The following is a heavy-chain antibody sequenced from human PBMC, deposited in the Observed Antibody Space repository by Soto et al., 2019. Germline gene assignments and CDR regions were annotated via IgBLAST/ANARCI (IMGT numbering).Heavy chain of an antibody. CDR1: GFTFSSHS. CDR2: ISSSSNSI. CDR3: ARGKGMEENYYYYGMDV. D-gene: IGHD1-1*01. V-gene: IGHV3-48*01. Sequence: VGSLRLSCAASGFTFSSHSMNWVRQAPGKGLEWVSYISSSSNSIYYADSVKGRFTISRDNAKNSLFLQMSGLRSEDTAVYYCARGKGMEENYYYYGMDVWGQGTTVTVSS. J-gene: IGHJ6*02.